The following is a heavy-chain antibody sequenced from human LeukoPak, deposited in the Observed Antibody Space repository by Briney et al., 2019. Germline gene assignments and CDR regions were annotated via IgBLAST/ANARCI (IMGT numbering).Heavy chain of an antibody. V-gene: IGHV1-8*03. CDR3: ARDIVYCGGDCYSDASDI. Sequence: ASVKVSCKASGYTFTSYDINWVRQATGQGLEWMGCMNPNSCNTGYAQKFEGRGTITRNTATSTTYMELSSLRSEDTAVYYCARDIVYCGGDCYSDASDIWGQGTMVTVS. CDR1: GYTFTSYD. CDR2: MNPNSCNT. J-gene: IGHJ3*02. D-gene: IGHD2-21*02.